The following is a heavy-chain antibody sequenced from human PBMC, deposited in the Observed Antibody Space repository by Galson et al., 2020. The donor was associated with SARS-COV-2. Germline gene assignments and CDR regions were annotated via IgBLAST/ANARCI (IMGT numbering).Heavy chain of an antibody. V-gene: IGHV3-74*01. CDR3: ARGDMGNDYFDY. J-gene: IGHJ4*02. CDR1: GFTFSSYC. D-gene: IGHD7-27*01. CDR2: IYTDGSSS. Sequence: ALHGESLKISCAPSGFTFSSYCMHWVRQAPGKGLVWVSRIYTDGSSSYYADSVKRRFTISGDNAKNTLYLQMNSLRAEDTAVYYCARGDMGNDYFDYWGQGTLVTVSS.